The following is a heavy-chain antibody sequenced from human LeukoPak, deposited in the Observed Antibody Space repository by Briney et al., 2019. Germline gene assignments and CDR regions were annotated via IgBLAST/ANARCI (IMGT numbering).Heavy chain of an antibody. J-gene: IGHJ6*03. CDR1: GGSISSGSYY. CDR3: ARDDDFWTGGYYYYMDV. Sequence: PSQTLSLTCTVSGGSISSGSYYWSWIRQPAGKGLEWIGRIYTCGSTNYNPSLKSRVTISVDTSKNQFSLKLSSVTAADTAVYYCARDDDFWTGGYYYYMDVWGKGTTVTVSS. D-gene: IGHD3-3*01. CDR2: IYTCGST. V-gene: IGHV4-61*02.